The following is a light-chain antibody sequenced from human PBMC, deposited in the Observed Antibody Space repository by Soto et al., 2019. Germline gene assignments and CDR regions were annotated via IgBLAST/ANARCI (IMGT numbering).Light chain of an antibody. CDR3: QKYNSAPRT. V-gene: IGKV1-27*01. J-gene: IGKJ1*01. Sequence: DIQMTQSPSSLSASVGDRVTITCRASQDISNYLAWYQQKPGKVPKLLIYAASTLESGVPSRFSGGGSGTDFTLTISSLQPEDVATYYCQKYNSAPRTFGQGTKVDIK. CDR2: AAS. CDR1: QDISNY.